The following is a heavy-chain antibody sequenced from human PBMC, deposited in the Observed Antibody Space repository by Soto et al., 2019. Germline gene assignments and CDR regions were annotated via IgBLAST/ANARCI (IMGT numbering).Heavy chain of an antibody. J-gene: IGHJ4*02. D-gene: IGHD3-10*01. CDR3: ARRIRGAGYFDY. V-gene: IGHV4-39*01. Sequence: QLQLQESGPGLVKPSETLSLTCTVSGGSISSSSYYWGWIRQPPGKGLEGIGSIYYSGSTYYNPSLKSRVTISVDTSKNQFSLKLSSVTAADTAVYYCARRIRGAGYFDYWGQGTLVTVSS. CDR2: IYYSGST. CDR1: GGSISSSSYY.